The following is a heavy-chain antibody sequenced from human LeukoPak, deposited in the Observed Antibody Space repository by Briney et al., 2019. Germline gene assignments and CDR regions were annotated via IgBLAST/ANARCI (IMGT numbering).Heavy chain of an antibody. CDR2: INSDGSST. J-gene: IGHJ4*02. CDR1: GFTFSSYW. V-gene: IGHV3-74*01. CDR3: ARGRLLPYYSDY. Sequence: AGGSLRLSCAASGFTFSSYWMHWVRQAPGKGLVWVSRINSDGSSTSYADSVKGRFTISRDNAKNTLSLQMNSLRAEDTAVYYCARGRLLPYYSDYWGQGTLVTVSS. D-gene: IGHD2-21*01.